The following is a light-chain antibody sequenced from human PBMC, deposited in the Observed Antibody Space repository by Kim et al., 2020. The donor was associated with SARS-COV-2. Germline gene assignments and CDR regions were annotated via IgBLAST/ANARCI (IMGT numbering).Light chain of an antibody. CDR2: EDD. CDR3: QSYNRDNVL. V-gene: IGLV6-57*03. CDR1: SGSVDDNY. Sequence: GKTVPISSTRSSGSVDDNYVQWYQQRPGGVPTTVIYEDDQRPSGVSDRFSGSIDNSSNSASLTISGLRTEDEADYYCQSYNRDNVLFGGGTQLTVL. J-gene: IGLJ2*01.